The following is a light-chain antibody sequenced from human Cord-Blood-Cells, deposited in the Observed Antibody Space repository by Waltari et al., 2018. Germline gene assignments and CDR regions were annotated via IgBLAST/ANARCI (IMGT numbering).Light chain of an antibody. V-gene: IGLV2-14*01. J-gene: IGLJ3*02. CDR2: DVS. CDR1: SSDVGGYNY. CDR3: SSYTRSSTWV. Sequence: QSALTQPASVSGSPGQSITISCTGTSSDVGGYNYVSWYQQHPGKAPKLMIYDVSKRPSGVPNPFAGSKSGSTASLTISGLQAEDEADYYCSSYTRSSTWVFGGGTKLTVL.